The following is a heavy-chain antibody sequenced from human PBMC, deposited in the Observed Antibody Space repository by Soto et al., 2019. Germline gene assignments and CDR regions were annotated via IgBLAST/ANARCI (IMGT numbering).Heavy chain of an antibody. CDR3: ARAPYYYGSGSFDY. D-gene: IGHD3-10*01. CDR2: INHSGST. Sequence: SETLSLTCAVYGGSFSGYYWSWIRQPPGKGLEWIGEINHSGSTNYNPSLKSRVTISVDTSKNQFSLKLSSVTAADTAVYYCARAPYYYGSGSFDYWAQGTLVTVSS. J-gene: IGHJ4*02. CDR1: GGSFSGYY. V-gene: IGHV4-34*01.